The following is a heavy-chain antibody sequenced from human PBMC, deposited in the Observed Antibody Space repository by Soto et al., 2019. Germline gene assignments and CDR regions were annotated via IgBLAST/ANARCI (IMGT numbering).Heavy chain of an antibody. CDR1: GGTFSSYE. J-gene: IGHJ4*02. V-gene: IGHV1-69*13. CDR3: AREYYYDSSGIRGVDY. CDR2: IIPIFGTA. D-gene: IGHD3-22*01. Sequence: SVKVSCKASGGTFSSYEISWVRQAPGQGLEWMGGIIPIFGTANYAQKFQGRVTITADESTSTAYMELSSLRSEDTAVYYCAREYYYDSSGIRGVDYWGQGTLVTVSS.